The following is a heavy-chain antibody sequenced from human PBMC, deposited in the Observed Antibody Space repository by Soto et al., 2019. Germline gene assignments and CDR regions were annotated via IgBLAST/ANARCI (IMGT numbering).Heavy chain of an antibody. CDR2: IGPDGSST. Sequence: VGSLRLSGAASGFTFSSHWMHWVCQAPGKGLVWVSYIGPDGSSTWDADSVQGRFTISRHNARNTLYLQMNSLRDEDTVVYYCARCSNWSYDYWGQGILVTVSS. D-gene: IGHD6-13*01. CDR1: GFTFSSHW. CDR3: ARCSNWSYDY. J-gene: IGHJ4*02. V-gene: IGHV3-74*01.